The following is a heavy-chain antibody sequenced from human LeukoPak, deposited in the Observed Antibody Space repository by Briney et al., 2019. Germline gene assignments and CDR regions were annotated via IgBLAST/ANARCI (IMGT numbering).Heavy chain of an antibody. CDR3: ARFSGGYSYGYGY. Sequence: SETLSLTCTVSGGSLNSGGYYWSWIRQHPGKGLEWIGYIDYSGSTYYNPSLKSRVTILLDTSKSQFSLKLSSVTAADTAVDYCARFSGGYSYGYGYWGRGTLVTVSS. J-gene: IGHJ4*02. V-gene: IGHV4-31*03. D-gene: IGHD5-18*01. CDR2: IDYSGST. CDR1: GGSLNSGGYY.